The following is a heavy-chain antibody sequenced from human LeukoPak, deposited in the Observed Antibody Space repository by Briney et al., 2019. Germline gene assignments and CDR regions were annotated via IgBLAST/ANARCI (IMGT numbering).Heavy chain of an antibody. CDR2: ISSGNSTI. D-gene: IGHD3-10*01. V-gene: IGHV3-48*01. CDR3: ARVQTVRFVGEYFGY. Sequence: PGGSLRLSCAASGFTFSSYWMHWVRQAPGKGLEWLSFISSGNSTIYYADSVKGRFIVSRDNAKNSLYLRMNSLRVEDTALYYCARVQTVRFVGEYFGYWGPGTLVTVSS. J-gene: IGHJ4*02. CDR1: GFTFSSYW.